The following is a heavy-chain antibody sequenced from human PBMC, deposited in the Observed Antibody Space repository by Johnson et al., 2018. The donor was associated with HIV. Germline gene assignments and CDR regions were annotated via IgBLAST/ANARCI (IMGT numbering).Heavy chain of an antibody. CDR1: GFTVSSNY. J-gene: IGHJ3*02. Sequence: MQLVESGGGLIQPGGSLRLSCVASGFTVSSNYMSWVRHAPGKGLEWVSVIYSGGTTYYADSVKGRFTITRDNSKNTLYLQMNRLRAEDTAVYYCAKDFVTHGAFDIWGQGTMVTVSS. V-gene: IGHV3-53*01. CDR3: AKDFVTHGAFDI. CDR2: IYSGGTT. D-gene: IGHD2-21*01.